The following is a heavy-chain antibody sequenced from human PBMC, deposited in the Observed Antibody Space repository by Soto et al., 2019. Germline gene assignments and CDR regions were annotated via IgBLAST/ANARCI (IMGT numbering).Heavy chain of an antibody. J-gene: IGHJ4*02. Sequence: GGSLRLSCAASGFTFSSYSMNWVRQAPGKGLEWVSYISSSSSTIYYADSVKGRFTISRDNAKNSLYLQMNSLRAEDTAVYYCARDSGYSSGWNAYYWGQGTLVTVSS. V-gene: IGHV3-48*01. CDR1: GFTFSSYS. CDR3: ARDSGYSSGWNAYY. D-gene: IGHD6-19*01. CDR2: ISSSSSTI.